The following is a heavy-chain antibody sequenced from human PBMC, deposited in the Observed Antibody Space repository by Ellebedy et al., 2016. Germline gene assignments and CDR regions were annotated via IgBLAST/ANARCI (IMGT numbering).Heavy chain of an antibody. Sequence: GGSLRLXXAASGFTFSRYWMSWVRQAPGKGLEWVANIKQEGSEKHYVDSVKGRITISRDNAKNSLYLKMNSLRAEDTAVYYCARGGYCSSTSCYTDVRGPEDSWGQGTLVTVSS. CDR3: ARGGYCSSTSCYTDVRGPEDS. CDR2: IKQEGSEK. J-gene: IGHJ4*02. D-gene: IGHD2-2*02. V-gene: IGHV3-7*01. CDR1: GFTFSRYW.